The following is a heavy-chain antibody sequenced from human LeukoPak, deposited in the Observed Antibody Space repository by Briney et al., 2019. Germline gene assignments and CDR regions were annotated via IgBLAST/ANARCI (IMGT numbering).Heavy chain of an antibody. CDR1: GGSISSGGYS. V-gene: IGHV4-30-2*01. Sequence: SETLSLTCAVSGGSISSGGYSWSWIRQPPGKGLEWIGYIYHSGSTYYNPSLKSRATISVDRSKNQFSLKLSSVTAADTAVYYCARGFYYFDYWGQGTLVTVSS. J-gene: IGHJ4*02. CDR2: IYHSGST. CDR3: ARGFYYFDY.